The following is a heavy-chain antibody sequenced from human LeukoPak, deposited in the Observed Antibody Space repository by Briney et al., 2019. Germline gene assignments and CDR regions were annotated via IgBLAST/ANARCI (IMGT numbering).Heavy chain of an antibody. V-gene: IGHV3-7*01. J-gene: IGHJ4*02. CDR1: GFAFSSYW. CDR2: IKQDGSEK. CDR3: ARDKDSWDYGDFYDN. Sequence: GGSLRLSCAASGFAFSSYWMSWVRQAPGKGLEWVANIKQDGSEKYYVDSVKGRFTISRDNAKNSLYLQMNSLRAEDTAVYYCARDKDSWDYGDFYDNWGQRTLVTVSS. D-gene: IGHD4-17*01.